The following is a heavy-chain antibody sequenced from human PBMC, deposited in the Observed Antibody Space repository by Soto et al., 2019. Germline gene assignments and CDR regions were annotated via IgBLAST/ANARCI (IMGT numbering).Heavy chain of an antibody. D-gene: IGHD1-26*01. Sequence: QVQLVESGGGVVQPGRSLRLSCAASGFTFSIYGMHWVGQAPGKGLEWVAAISYDGSEKHYADSVKGRFPISRDNSKNTVYLQMNSLRAEDTAMYYCARDRRLYYSDAFDIWGQGTTVTVSS. J-gene: IGHJ3*02. CDR3: ARDRRLYYSDAFDI. CDR1: GFTFSIYG. V-gene: IGHV3-30*03. CDR2: ISYDGSEK.